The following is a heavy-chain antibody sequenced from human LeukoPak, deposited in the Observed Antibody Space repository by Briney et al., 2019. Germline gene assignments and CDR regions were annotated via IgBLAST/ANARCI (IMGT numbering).Heavy chain of an antibody. V-gene: IGHV4-34*01. CDR3: ASPWDF. CDR2: INHSGST. J-gene: IGHJ4*02. Sequence: SETLSLTCTVSGGSIHSYWSWIRQPAGKGLEWIGEINHSGSTNYNPSLKSRVTISVDTSKNQFSLKLSSVTAADTAVYYCASPWDFWGQGTLVTVSS. CDR1: GGSIHSY.